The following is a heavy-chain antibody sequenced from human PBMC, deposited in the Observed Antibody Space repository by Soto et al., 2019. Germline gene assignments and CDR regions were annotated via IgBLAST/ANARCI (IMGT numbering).Heavy chain of an antibody. Sequence: EVQLVESGGGLVKPGGSLRLSCAASRFSFSSYSMNWVRQAPGKGLEWVSSISSSSSYIYYADSVKGRFTISRDNAKNSLYLQMNSLRAEDTAVYYCARVHCSSTSCYSPWGQGTLVTVSS. J-gene: IGHJ4*02. D-gene: IGHD2-2*01. V-gene: IGHV3-21*01. CDR2: ISSSSSYI. CDR1: RFSFSSYS. CDR3: ARVHCSSTSCYSP.